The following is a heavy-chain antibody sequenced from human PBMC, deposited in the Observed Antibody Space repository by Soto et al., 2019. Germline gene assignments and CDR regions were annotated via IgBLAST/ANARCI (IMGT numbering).Heavy chain of an antibody. CDR1: GGSISSGGYS. CDR2: IYHSGST. Sequence: QLQLQESGSGLVKPSQTLSLTCAVSGGSISSGGYSWSWIRQPPGKGLEWIGYIYHSGSTYYNPSLKSRVTISVDRSNNQCSLKLSSVPAPDTAVYYRASRSVVALAYRGQGHLVTVSS. CDR3: ASRSVVALAY. V-gene: IGHV4-30-2*01. J-gene: IGHJ4*02. D-gene: IGHD2-21*01.